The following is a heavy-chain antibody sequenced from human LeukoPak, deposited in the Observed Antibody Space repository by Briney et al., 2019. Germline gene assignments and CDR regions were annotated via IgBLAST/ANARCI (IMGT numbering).Heavy chain of an antibody. CDR2: IVVGSGNT. CDR1: GFTFTSSA. V-gene: IGHV1-58*02. J-gene: IGHJ5*02. D-gene: IGHD3-22*01. Sequence: GASVKVSCKASGFTFTSSAMQWVRQARGQRLEWIGWIVVGSGNTNYAQKFQERVTITRDMSTSTAYMELSSLRSEDTAVYYCAAGYYYDSSGLFDLNWFDPWGQGTLVTVSS. CDR3: AAGYYYDSSGLFDLNWFDP.